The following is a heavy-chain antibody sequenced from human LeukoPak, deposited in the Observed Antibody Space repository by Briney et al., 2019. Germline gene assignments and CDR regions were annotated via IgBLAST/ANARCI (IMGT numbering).Heavy chain of an antibody. D-gene: IGHD3-22*01. V-gene: IGHV1-2*02. CDR2: INPNSGGT. CDR1: GYTFTVYY. Sequence: GASVKVSCKVSGYTFTVYYMHWVRQAPGQGLEWLGWINPNSGGTNYAQNFQGRATMTRDTSISTAYMELSRLRSDDTAVYYCARMEPNYYDSSGSSDYWGQGTLVTVSS. J-gene: IGHJ4*02. CDR3: ARMEPNYYDSSGSSDY.